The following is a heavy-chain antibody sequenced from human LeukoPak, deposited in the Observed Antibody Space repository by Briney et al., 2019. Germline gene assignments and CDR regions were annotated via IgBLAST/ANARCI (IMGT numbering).Heavy chain of an antibody. CDR1: GFTFSNYA. CDR2: ITGSGVGT. J-gene: IGHJ4*02. D-gene: IGHD3-22*01. CDR3: AKNLPPTYYYDSSGYSVVDY. V-gene: IGHV3-23*01. Sequence: GGSLRLSCAASGFTFSNYAMTWVRQAPGKGLEWVSGITGSGVGTHYADSVKGRFTISRDNSKNTLYLQMNSLRAEDTAVYYCAKNLPPTYYYDSSGYSVVDYWGQGTLVTVSS.